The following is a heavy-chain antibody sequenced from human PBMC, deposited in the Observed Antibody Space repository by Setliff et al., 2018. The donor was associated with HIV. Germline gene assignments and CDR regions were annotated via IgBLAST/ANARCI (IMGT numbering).Heavy chain of an antibody. Sequence: GASVKVSCKSSGYTFSQYGISWVRQAPGQGLEWMGWISTYNGKRNYAQKVQGRVTFTTDTSTSTAYMELRSLRSDDTAVYYCAREGVREPPSNTLYYGMDVWGQGTTVTVSS. CDR2: ISTYNGKR. V-gene: IGHV1-18*01. CDR1: GYTFSQYG. CDR3: AREGVREPPSNTLYYGMDV. J-gene: IGHJ6*02. D-gene: IGHD3-10*01.